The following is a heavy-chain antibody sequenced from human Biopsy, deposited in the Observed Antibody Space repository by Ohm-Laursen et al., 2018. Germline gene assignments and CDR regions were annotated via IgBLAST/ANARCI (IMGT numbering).Heavy chain of an antibody. Sequence: SSVKVSCKASGGPSSNYAFSWVRQASGQGLEWVGRIVPILGHLNYAQRFQGRVSITADKSTTYVYMELSRLTSGDTAVYYCAADADGYYTEFDYWGQGTLVTVSS. V-gene: IGHV1-69*04. CDR1: GGPSSNYA. CDR2: IVPILGHL. D-gene: IGHD3-3*01. J-gene: IGHJ4*02. CDR3: AADADGYYTEFDY.